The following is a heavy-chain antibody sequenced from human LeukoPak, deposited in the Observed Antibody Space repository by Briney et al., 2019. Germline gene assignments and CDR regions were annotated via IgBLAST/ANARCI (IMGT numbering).Heavy chain of an antibody. J-gene: IGHJ5*02. CDR2: IYHTGST. CDR1: GYSISSGYY. Sequence: PSETLSLTCTVSGYSISSGYYWAWIRQPPGKGLEWIGNIYHTGSTNYKSPLKSRAAISLDTSKNQFSLKLNSVTAADTAVYYCVRGYCSTTSCPYIWFDPWGQGTLVTVSS. D-gene: IGHD2-2*01. V-gene: IGHV4-38-2*02. CDR3: VRGYCSTTSCPYIWFDP.